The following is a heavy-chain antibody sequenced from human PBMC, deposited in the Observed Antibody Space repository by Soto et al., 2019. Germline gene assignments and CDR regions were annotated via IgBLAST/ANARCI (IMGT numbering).Heavy chain of an antibody. J-gene: IGHJ6*02. CDR1: GYTFTSYG. CDR2: ISAYNGNT. V-gene: IGHV1-18*01. Sequence: ASVKVSCKASGYTFTSYGISWVRQAPGQGLEWMGWISAYNGNTNYAQKLQGRVTMTTDTSTSTAYMELRSLRSDDTAVYYCASERLIRGVGYCSSTSCPPYYYYYYGMDVWGQGTAVTVSS. D-gene: IGHD2-2*01. CDR3: ASERLIRGVGYCSSTSCPPYYYYYYGMDV.